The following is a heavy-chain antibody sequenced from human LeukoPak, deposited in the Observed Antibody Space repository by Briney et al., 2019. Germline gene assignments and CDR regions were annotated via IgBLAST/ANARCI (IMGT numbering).Heavy chain of an antibody. V-gene: IGHV4-39*07. CDR1: GGSLSSSSYY. CDR3: ARDLGGATGGTFDY. Sequence: SETLSLTCTVSGGSLSSSSYYWGWLRQPPGTGLEWLGSIYYSGSTYYNPSLKSRVTISVDTSKNQFSLKLSSVTAADTAVYYCARDLGGATGGTFDYWGQGTLVTVSS. D-gene: IGHD1-26*01. J-gene: IGHJ4*02. CDR2: IYYSGST.